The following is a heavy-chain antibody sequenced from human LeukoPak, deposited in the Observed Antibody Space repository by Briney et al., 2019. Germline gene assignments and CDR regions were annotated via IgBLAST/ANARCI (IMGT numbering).Heavy chain of an antibody. CDR2: ISYDGSNK. CDR1: GFTFSSYA. D-gene: IGHD1-1*01. J-gene: IGHJ5*02. V-gene: IGHV3-30-3*01. Sequence: GGSLRLSCAASGFTFSSYAMSWVRQAPGKGLEWVAVISYDGSNKYYADSVKGRFTISRDNSKNTLYLQMNSLRAEDTAVYYCARATEGTVPWGQGTLVTVSS. CDR3: ARATEGTVP.